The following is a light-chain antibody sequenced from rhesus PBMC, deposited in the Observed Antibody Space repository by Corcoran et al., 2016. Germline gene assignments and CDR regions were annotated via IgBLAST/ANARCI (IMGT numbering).Light chain of an antibody. CDR1: QSISSW. J-gene: IGKJ4*01. CDR3: LQYSSSLT. CDR2: KAS. Sequence: DIQMTQSPSSLSASVGDTVTITCRASQSISSWLDWYQQKPGKAPKLLIYKASSLQSGVPSRFSGSGSGTEFTLTISSLQPEEFAIYYCLQYSSSLTFGGGTKVEIK. V-gene: IGKV1-22*01.